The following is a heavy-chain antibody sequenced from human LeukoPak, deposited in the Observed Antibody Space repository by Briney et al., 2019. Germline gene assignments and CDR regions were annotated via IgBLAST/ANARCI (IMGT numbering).Heavy chain of an antibody. V-gene: IGHV3-23*01. D-gene: IGHD3-9*01. CDR2: ISGSGGST. CDR3: AKDLGWDILTGYYYKGIYFDY. Sequence: QPGGSLRLSCAASGFTFSSYAMSWVRQAPGKGLEWVSAISGSGGSTYYADSVKGRFTISRDNSKNTLYLQMNSLRAEDTAVYYCAKDLGWDILTGYYYKGIYFDYWGQGTLVTVSS. CDR1: GFTFSSYA. J-gene: IGHJ4*02.